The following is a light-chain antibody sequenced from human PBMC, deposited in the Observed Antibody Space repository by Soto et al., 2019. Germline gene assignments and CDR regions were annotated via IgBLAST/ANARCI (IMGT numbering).Light chain of an antibody. J-gene: IGKJ1*01. CDR3: QQYNSYLWT. CDR2: KAS. V-gene: IGKV1-5*03. CDR1: QSISSW. Sequence: DIQMTQSPSTLSASVGDRVTITCRASQSISSWLAWYQQKPGKATKLLIYKASSLESGVPSRFSGSGSGTEFTLTISSLQPDDFATYYCQQYNSYLWTFGQGTKVDIK.